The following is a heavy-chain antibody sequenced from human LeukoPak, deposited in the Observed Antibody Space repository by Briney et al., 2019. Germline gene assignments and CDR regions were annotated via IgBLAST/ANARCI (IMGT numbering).Heavy chain of an antibody. V-gene: IGHV4-34*01. Sequence: SETLSLTCAVYGGSFSGYYWSWIRQPPGKGLEWIGEINHSGSTNYNPSLKSRVTISVDTSKNQFSLKLSSVTAADTAVYYCARVVRGVIDYYYHYMDVWGKGTTVTVSS. CDR2: INHSGST. CDR3: ARVVRGVIDYYYHYMDV. J-gene: IGHJ6*03. CDR1: GGSFSGYY. D-gene: IGHD3-10*01.